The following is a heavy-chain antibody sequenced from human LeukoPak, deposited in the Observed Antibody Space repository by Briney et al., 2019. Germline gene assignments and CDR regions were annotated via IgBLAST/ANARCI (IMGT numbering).Heavy chain of an antibody. J-gene: IGHJ3*02. CDR1: GYSISSGYY. D-gene: IGHD6-13*01. Sequence: PSETLSLTCTVSGYSISSGYYWGWIRQPPGKGLEWIGSIYHSGSTYYNPSLKSRVTISVDTSKNQFSLKLSSVTAADTAVYYCARVAIAAAGTGAFDIWGQGTVVTVSS. V-gene: IGHV4-38-2*02. CDR3: ARVAIAAAGTGAFDI. CDR2: IYHSGST.